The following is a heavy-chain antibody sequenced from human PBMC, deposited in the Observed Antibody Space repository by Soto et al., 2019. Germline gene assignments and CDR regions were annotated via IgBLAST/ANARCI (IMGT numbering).Heavy chain of an antibody. V-gene: IGHV3-23*01. J-gene: IGHJ4*02. D-gene: IGHD6-19*01. CDR1: GFTFSTYA. CDR3: AKPGYLEQWLVRGYFDY. CDR2: ISGSGGST. Sequence: VQLLDSGGGLVHPGGSLRLSCAASGFTFSTYASSWVRQAPGKGLEWVSAISGSGGSTYYADSVKGRFTISRDNSKNTLYLQMNSLRAEDTAVYYCAKPGYLEQWLVRGYFDYWGQGTLFTVSS.